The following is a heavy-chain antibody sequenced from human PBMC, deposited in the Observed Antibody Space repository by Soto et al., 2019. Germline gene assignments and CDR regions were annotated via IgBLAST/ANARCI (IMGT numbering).Heavy chain of an antibody. V-gene: IGHV3-30*18. CDR2: ISYHGSDE. J-gene: IGHJ4*02. CDR3: AKGARTAVSGTDY. CDR1: GFIFSNYG. D-gene: IGHD6-19*01. Sequence: GGSLRLSCAASGFIFSNYGMHWVRQAPGKGLEWVALISYHGSDEYYADSVKGRFTISRDNSKNTLYLQMDSLRAEDTAVYYCAKGARTAVSGTDYWGQGTLVTVSS.